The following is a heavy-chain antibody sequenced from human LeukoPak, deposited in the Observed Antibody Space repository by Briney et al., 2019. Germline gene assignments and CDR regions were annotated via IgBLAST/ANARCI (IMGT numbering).Heavy chain of an antibody. CDR1: GFTFSSYG. D-gene: IGHD6-6*01. CDR3: AREGAARLDY. Sequence: GGSLRLSCAASGFTFSSYGMHWVRQAPGKGLEWVAFIRYDGSNKYYADSVKGRFTISRDNSKNTLYLQMNSLRAEDTAVYYCAREGAARLDYWGQGTLVTVSS. CDR2: IRYDGSNK. V-gene: IGHV3-30*02. J-gene: IGHJ4*02.